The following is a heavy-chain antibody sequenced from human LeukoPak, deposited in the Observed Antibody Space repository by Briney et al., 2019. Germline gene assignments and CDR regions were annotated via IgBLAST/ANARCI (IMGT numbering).Heavy chain of an antibody. CDR3: ARDPGNSGYGMDV. J-gene: IGHJ6*02. CDR1: GFTFSSYS. V-gene: IGHV3-21*01. Sequence: GGSLRLSCAASGFTFSSYSMNWVRQAPGKGLEWVSSISSSSSYIYYADSVKGRFTISRDNAKNSLYLQMNSLRAEDTAVYYCARDPGNSGYGMDVWGQGTTVLVSS. CDR2: ISSSSSYI. D-gene: IGHD5-12*01.